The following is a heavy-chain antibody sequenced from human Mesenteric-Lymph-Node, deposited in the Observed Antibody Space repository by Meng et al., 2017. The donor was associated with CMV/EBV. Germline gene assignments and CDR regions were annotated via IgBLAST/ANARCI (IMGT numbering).Heavy chain of an antibody. CDR1: GFTFSNFG. D-gene: IGHD3-10*01. CDR2: IWYDGSKE. J-gene: IGHJ4*02. Sequence: GESLKISCAASGFTFSNFGMHWVRQAPGKGLEWVAVIWYDGSKEYYADSVKGRFTISRDNSKNTLYLQMNSLRGEDTAVYYCAKDGGAYNSGSHYWGQGTLVTVSS. V-gene: IGHV3-33*06. CDR3: AKDGGAYNSGSHY.